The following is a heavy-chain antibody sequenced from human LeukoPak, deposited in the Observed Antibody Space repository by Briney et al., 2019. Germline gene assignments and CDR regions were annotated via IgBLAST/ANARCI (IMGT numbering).Heavy chain of an antibody. CDR3: ARGPDSGSHFAWFDP. Sequence: SSETLSLTCAVYGGSFSGFYWSWVRQPPGKGLEWIGEINHSESTHYNPSFKSRVTILVDTSRNQFSLKLTSVTAADTVVYYCARGPDSGSHFAWFDPWGQGTLVTVSS. V-gene: IGHV4-34*01. CDR2: INHSEST. CDR1: GGSFSGFY. D-gene: IGHD3-10*01. J-gene: IGHJ5*02.